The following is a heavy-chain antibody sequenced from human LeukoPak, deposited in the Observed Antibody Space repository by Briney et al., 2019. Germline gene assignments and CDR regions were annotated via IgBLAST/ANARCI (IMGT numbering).Heavy chain of an antibody. Sequence: GESLKISCRSSGYSFTSYWIGWVRQMPGKGLECMGIIYPGDSATRYSPSFQGHVTISVDKSITTAYLQWSSLKASDTAMYYCARLGACSSWPFDYWGQGILVTVSS. CDR2: IYPGDSAT. V-gene: IGHV5-51*01. D-gene: IGHD6-13*01. J-gene: IGHJ4*02. CDR3: ARLGACSSWPFDY. CDR1: GYSFTSYW.